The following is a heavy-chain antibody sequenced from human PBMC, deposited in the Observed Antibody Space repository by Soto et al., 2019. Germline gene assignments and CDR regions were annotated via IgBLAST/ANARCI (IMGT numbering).Heavy chain of an antibody. V-gene: IGHV3-13*04. CDR3: SRGFYGTGRYGKPSYGMDL. D-gene: IGHD3-10*01. CDR2: IESSDDT. Sequence: EVKLVASGGGLVQPGGSLRLSCAASGFTFSNYDMHWVRQVRGKPLEWVSTIESSDDTHYESFVRGRFTISRDNAKDSLYLQMNNLRAGDTAVSYCSRGFYGTGRYGKPSYGMDLWGQGTTVIVS. J-gene: IGHJ6*02. CDR1: GFTFSNYD.